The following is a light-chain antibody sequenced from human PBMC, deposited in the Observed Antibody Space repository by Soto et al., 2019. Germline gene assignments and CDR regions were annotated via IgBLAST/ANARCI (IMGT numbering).Light chain of an antibody. Sequence: ALTQPASVSGSPGQSITISCTGTSIDVGSYNLVSWYQQHPGKAPKLMIYEGSKRPSGVSNRFSGSKSGNTASLTISGLQAEDEADYYCCSYAGSSTPYVFXTGTKVTVL. CDR3: CSYAGSSTPYV. CDR1: SIDVGSYNL. V-gene: IGLV2-23*01. CDR2: EGS. J-gene: IGLJ1*01.